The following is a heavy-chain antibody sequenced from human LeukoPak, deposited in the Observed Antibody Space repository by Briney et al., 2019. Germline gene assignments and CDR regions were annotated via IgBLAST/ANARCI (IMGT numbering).Heavy chain of an antibody. Sequence: PEASVKVSCKASGYTFTGYYMHWVRQAPGQGLEWMGWMNPNSGNTGYAQKFQGRVTITRNTSISTAYMELSSLRSEDTAVYYCARLYGSGSYYNGAFGRYYYMDVWGKGTTVTVSS. CDR3: ARLYGSGSYYNGAFGRYYYMDV. CDR1: GYTFTGYY. J-gene: IGHJ6*03. D-gene: IGHD3-10*01. CDR2: MNPNSGNT. V-gene: IGHV1-8*03.